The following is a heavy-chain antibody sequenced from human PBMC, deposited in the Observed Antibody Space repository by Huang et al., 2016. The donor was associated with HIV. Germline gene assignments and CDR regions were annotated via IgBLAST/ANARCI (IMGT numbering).Heavy chain of an antibody. J-gene: IGHJ6*02. CDR1: GGSISSSSYY. CDR3: ARHGRVAGHYYNNMDV. Sequence: LQLQESGPGLVKSSETLSLICTVSGGSISSSSYYWGWIRQPPGKGPVWIGSIYYSGNTDYNPPLKSRVTIAVDTSKNQFSLKVNSVTAADTAVYYCARHGRVAGHYYNNMDVWGRGTTVTVSS. V-gene: IGHV4-39*01. CDR2: IYYSGNT. D-gene: IGHD6-19*01.